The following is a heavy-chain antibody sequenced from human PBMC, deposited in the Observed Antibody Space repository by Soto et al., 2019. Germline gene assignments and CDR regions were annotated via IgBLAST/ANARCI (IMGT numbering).Heavy chain of an antibody. D-gene: IGHD6-19*01. V-gene: IGHV1-18*01. CDR1: GYTFTSYV. J-gene: IGHJ6*02. CDR3: ARVVATVAGPYGMDV. CDR2: ISAYNGNT. Sequence: QVQLVQSGAAVKKPGASVKVSCRASGYTFTSYVISWVRQAPGQGLEWMGWISAYNGNTNFAQKLQGRVTMTTDTSTSTAYMELRSLRSDDTAVYYCARVVATVAGPYGMDVWGQGTTVTVSS.